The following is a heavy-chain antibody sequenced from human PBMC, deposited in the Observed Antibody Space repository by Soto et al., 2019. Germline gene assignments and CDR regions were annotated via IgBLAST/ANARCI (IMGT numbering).Heavy chain of an antibody. V-gene: IGHV4-59*08. CDR1: GASIRSNY. CDR2: MYDGGSS. CDR3: ARLEVGLWYFDL. D-gene: IGHD2-2*01. Sequence: QVLLQESGPGLLKPSETLSLTCTVSGASIRSNYWSWVRQPPGEGLEWIGYMYDGGSSNYNPSLESRVTLSVDTSDTQFSLKLTSVTAADTAVYFCARLEVGLWYFDLWGRGTLVTVS. J-gene: IGHJ2*01.